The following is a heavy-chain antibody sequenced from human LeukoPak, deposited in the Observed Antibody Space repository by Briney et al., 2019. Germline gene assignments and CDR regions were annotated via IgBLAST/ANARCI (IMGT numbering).Heavy chain of an antibody. D-gene: IGHD3-10*01. J-gene: IGHJ4*02. CDR3: AKDTVVLLWFGELLGNPEYYFDY. CDR1: GFTFSSYG. CDR2: IRYDGSNK. Sequence: PGGSLRLSCAASGFTFSSYGMHWVRQAPGKGLEWVAFIRYDGSNKCYADSVKGRFTISRDNSKNTLYLQMNSLRAEDTAVYYCAKDTVVLLWFGELLGNPEYYFDYWGQGTLVTVSS. V-gene: IGHV3-30*02.